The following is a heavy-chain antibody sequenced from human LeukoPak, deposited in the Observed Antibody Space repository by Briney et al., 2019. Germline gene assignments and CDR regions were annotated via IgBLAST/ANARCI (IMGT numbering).Heavy chain of an antibody. CDR3: ARGHLGYCSSTSCYNYYYYGMDV. Sequence: ASVKVSCKASGYTFTSYGISWVRQAPGQGLEWMRWISAYNGNTNYAQKLQGRVTMTTDTSTSTAYMELRSLRSDDTAVYYCARGHLGYCSSTSCYNYYYYGMDVWGQGTTVTVSS. V-gene: IGHV1-18*01. J-gene: IGHJ6*02. D-gene: IGHD2-2*02. CDR2: ISAYNGNT. CDR1: GYTFTSYG.